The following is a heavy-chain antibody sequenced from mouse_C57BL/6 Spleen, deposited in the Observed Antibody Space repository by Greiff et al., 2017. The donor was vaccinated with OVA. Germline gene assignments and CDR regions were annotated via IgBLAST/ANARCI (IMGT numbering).Heavy chain of an antibody. CDR2: IDPSDSET. CDR3: ARYGSYWYFDV. V-gene: IGHV1-52*01. D-gene: IGHD1-1*01. CDR1: GYTFTSYW. J-gene: IGHJ1*03. Sequence: QVQLQQPGAELVRPGSSVKLSCKASGYTFTSYWMHWVKQRPIQGLEWIGNIDPSDSETHYNQKFKDKATLTVDKSSSTAYMQLSSLTSEDSAVYYWARYGSYWYFDVWGTGTTVTVSS.